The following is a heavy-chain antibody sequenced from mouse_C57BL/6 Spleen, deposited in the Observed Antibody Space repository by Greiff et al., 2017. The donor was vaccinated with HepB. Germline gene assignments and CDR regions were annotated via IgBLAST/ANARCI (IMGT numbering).Heavy chain of an antibody. Sequence: EVKLVESGEGLVKPGGSLKLSCASSGFTFSSYAMSWVRQTPEKRLEWVAYISSGGDYIYYADTVKGRFTISRDNARNTLYLQMSSLKSEDTAMYYCTRDRGTTALDYWGQGTTLTVSS. CDR3: TRDRGTTALDY. CDR1: GFTFSSYA. CDR2: ISSGGDYI. V-gene: IGHV5-9-1*02. J-gene: IGHJ2*01. D-gene: IGHD1-2*01.